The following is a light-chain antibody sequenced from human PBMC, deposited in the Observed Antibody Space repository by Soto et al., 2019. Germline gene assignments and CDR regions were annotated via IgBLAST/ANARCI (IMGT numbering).Light chain of an antibody. V-gene: IGLV2-11*01. CDR3: CSYAGSSLWV. CDR1: SSDVGGNNL. Sequence: QSALTQPRSVSGSPGQSVTISCTGTSSDVGGNNLVSWYQQHPGKAPKPVIYDVSRWPSGVPDRFFGSKSGNTASLTISGLQAEDEADYYCCSYAGSSLWVFGGGTKLTVL. CDR2: DVS. J-gene: IGLJ3*02.